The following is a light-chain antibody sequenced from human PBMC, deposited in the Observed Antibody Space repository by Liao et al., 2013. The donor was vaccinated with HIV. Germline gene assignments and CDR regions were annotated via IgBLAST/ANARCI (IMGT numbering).Light chain of an antibody. CDR1: KLGHKY. CDR3: QAWDSSSVV. Sequence: SYELTQPPSVSVSPGQKVSITCSGDKLGHKYASWYQQKPGQSPVVVIYQDTKRPSGIPERFSGSNSGNXAILTISRVEAGDEADYYCQAWDSSSVVFGGGTKLTVL. J-gene: IGLJ2*01. CDR2: QDT. V-gene: IGLV3-1*01.